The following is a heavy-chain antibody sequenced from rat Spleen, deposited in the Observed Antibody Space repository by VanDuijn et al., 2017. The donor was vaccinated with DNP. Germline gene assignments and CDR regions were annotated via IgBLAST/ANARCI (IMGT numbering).Heavy chain of an antibody. CDR1: GFTFNNYW. D-gene: IGHD1-12*01. V-gene: IGHV5-25*01. J-gene: IGHJ2*01. Sequence: EVQLMESGGDLVQPGRSLKLSCLASGFTFNNYWMTWFRQAPTKGLEWVATISTSGGTTYYRDSVKGRFTISRDYARSTLYLQMDSLRSEDTATYYCATLNYYASLSGYFDYWGQGVMVIVSS. CDR2: ISTSGGTT. CDR3: ATLNYYASLSGYFDY.